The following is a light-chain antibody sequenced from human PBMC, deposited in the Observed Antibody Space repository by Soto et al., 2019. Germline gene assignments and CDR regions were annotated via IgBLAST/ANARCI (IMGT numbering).Light chain of an antibody. Sequence: EIVLTRSPATLSLSPGERATFSCRASQSVSSYLAWYQQKPGQAPRLLIYDASTRATGIAARFSGSGSRTDFTLTISSLEPEDFAVYYCQQHNNWPPSITFGQGTRLEIK. V-gene: IGKV3-11*01. CDR3: QQHNNWPPSIT. CDR1: QSVSSY. J-gene: IGKJ5*01. CDR2: DAS.